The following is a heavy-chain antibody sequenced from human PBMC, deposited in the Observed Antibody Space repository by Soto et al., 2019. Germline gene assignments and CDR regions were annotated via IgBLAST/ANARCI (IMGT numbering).Heavy chain of an antibody. J-gene: IGHJ4*02. D-gene: IGHD2-21*02. CDR2: INPNSGGT. V-gene: IGHV1-2*04. CDR3: ARAPGGVVTAMYYFDY. Sequence: QVQLVQSGAEVKKPGASVKVSCKASGYTFTGYYMHWVRQAPGQGLEWMGWINPNSGGTNYAQKFQGWVTMARDTSISTAYMELSRLRSDATAVYYCARAPGGVVTAMYYFDYWGQGTLVTVSS. CDR1: GYTFTGYY.